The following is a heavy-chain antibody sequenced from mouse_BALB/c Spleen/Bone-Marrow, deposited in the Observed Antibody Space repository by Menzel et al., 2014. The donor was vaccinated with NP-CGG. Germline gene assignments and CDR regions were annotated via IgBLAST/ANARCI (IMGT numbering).Heavy chain of an antibody. CDR2: ISYDGYN. D-gene: IGHD2-13*01. J-gene: IGHJ2*01. CDR3: ARDPHYGDYLGDY. Sequence: DVKLVESGPGLVKPSQSLSLTCSVTGYSITSGYYWNWIRQFPGNKLEWMAYISYDGYNKYNPSLKNRISITRDTSENQFFLKLSSVTTEDTATYYCARDPHYGDYLGDYWGQGTTLTVSS. V-gene: IGHV3-6*02. CDR1: GYSITSGYY.